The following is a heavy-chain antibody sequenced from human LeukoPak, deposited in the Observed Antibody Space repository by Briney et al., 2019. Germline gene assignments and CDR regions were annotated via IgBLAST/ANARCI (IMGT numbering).Heavy chain of an antibody. Sequence: ASVKVSCKASGYTFTGYYIHWVRQAPGQGLDWMGRINPNSGVTNYAQKFQDRVTLTRDTSISTAYMELSSLRSEDTAVYYCALQTANFDYWGQGTLVTVSS. J-gene: IGHJ4*02. CDR3: ALQTANFDY. V-gene: IGHV1-2*06. CDR2: INPNSGVT. CDR1: GYTFTGYY. D-gene: IGHD4-11*01.